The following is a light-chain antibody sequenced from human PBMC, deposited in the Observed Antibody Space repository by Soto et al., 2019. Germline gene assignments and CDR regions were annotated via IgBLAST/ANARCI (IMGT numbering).Light chain of an antibody. V-gene: IGLV2-14*01. J-gene: IGLJ3*02. CDR2: EVR. CDR3: SSYTSTSTGM. Sequence: QSVLTQPASVSGSPGQSITISCTGTSRDIGGYNYVSWYQQHPGKAPKLVIYEVRSWPSGVSNRFSASKSGNTASLTISGLQAEDEAYYYCSSYTSTSTGMFGGGTKLTVL. CDR1: SRDIGGYNY.